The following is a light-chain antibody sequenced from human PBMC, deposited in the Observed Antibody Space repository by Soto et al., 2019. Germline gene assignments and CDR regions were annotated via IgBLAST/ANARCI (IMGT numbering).Light chain of an antibody. Sequence: DVHVSQSQSSLSSSVFESFTITCRASQGIRNDLGWNKQKPGNAPKSLIYAASSLQGGVPSRSSGSGSGTDFTPNIASLQPKDFATYYCKQSYSTRTPFARGTRWIS. J-gene: IGKJ4*01. CDR3: KQSYSTRTP. V-gene: IGKV1-39*01. CDR1: QGIRND. CDR2: AAS.